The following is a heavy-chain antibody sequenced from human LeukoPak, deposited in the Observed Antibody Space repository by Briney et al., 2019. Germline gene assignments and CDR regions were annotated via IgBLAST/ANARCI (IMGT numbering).Heavy chain of an antibody. CDR1: GFVFNNYG. CDR2: ISGAGDAS. Sequence: GGSLRLSCVASGFVFNNYGMAWVRQAPGKGLQWVATISGAGDASYYADSVKGRFTISRDNSRDNSKNILYLQMNSLRAEDTAVYYCAKYKWLVHNPYNWFDPWGQGTLVTVSS. V-gene: IGHV3-23*01. D-gene: IGHD6-19*01. CDR3: AKYKWLVHNPYNWFDP. J-gene: IGHJ5*02.